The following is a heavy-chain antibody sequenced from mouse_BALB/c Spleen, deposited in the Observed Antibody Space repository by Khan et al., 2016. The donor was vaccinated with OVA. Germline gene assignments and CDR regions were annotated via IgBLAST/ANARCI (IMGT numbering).Heavy chain of an antibody. CDR3: TRQGYVAWFTY. V-gene: IGHV1-31*01. CDR2: VDPFSAVT. D-gene: IGHD2-2*01. J-gene: IGHJ3*01. CDR1: GYSFTSYY. Sequence: VQLKQSGPELMKPGASVKISCKASGYSFTSYYIHWVMQSRGQSLEWIGYVDPFSAVTTYNQKFKGKATLTVAKSSSTAYIHLSNLTSEDSAVYYCTRQGYVAWFTYWGEGTLVTVSA.